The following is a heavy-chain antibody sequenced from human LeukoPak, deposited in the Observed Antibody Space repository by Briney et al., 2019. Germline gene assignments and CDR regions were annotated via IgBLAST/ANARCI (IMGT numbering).Heavy chain of an antibody. Sequence: GGSLRLSCAASGFTFSSYEVNWVRQAPGKGLEWVSYISSSGSTIYYADSVKGRFTISRDNAKNSLYLQMNSLRAEDTAVYYCARGVLPPLFDYWGQGTLVTVSS. J-gene: IGHJ4*02. CDR3: ARGVLPPLFDY. V-gene: IGHV3-48*03. CDR1: GFTFSSYE. D-gene: IGHD3-10*01. CDR2: ISSSGSTI.